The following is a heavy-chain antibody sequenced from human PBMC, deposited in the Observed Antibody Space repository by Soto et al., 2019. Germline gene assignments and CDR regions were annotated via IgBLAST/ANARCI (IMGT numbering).Heavy chain of an antibody. J-gene: IGHJ6*02. CDR1: GYTFSDFD. CDR2: MNAKSGDT. CDR3: ARGNPANYAGFDG. D-gene: IGHD3-16*01. Sequence: ASVKVSCKASGYTFSDFDINWLRQAAGQGPEWMGWMNAKSGDTFSAQRLQGKFNMTWDTSLSTAYMEVGSLTSDDAAIYYCARGNPANYAGFDGWGQRTTVTVSS. V-gene: IGHV1-8*01.